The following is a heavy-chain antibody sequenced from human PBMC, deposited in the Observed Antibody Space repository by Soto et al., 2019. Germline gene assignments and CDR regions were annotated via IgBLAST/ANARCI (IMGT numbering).Heavy chain of an antibody. D-gene: IGHD4-17*01. CDR2: ISYDGSNK. Sequence: QVQLVESGGGVVQPGRSLRLSCAASGFTFSSYGMHWVRQAPGKGLEWVAVISYDGSNKYYADSVKGRFTISRDNSKNTLHLQMNSLRAEDTAVYYCAKETYGDYAWYYYGMDVWGQGTTVTVSS. CDR3: AKETYGDYAWYYYGMDV. CDR1: GFTFSSYG. V-gene: IGHV3-30*18. J-gene: IGHJ6*02.